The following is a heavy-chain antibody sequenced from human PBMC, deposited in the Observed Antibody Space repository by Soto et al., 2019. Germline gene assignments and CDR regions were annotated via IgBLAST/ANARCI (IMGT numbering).Heavy chain of an antibody. CDR2: IWYDGSNK. CDR3: ARDRRGYSYGYCDY. CDR1: GFTFSSYG. D-gene: IGHD5-18*01. J-gene: IGHJ4*02. V-gene: IGHV3-33*01. Sequence: GGSLRLSCAASGFTFSSYGMRWVRQAPGKGLEWVAVIWYDGSNKYYADSVKGRFTISRDNSKNTLYLQMNSLRAEDTAVYYCARDRRGYSYGYCDYWGQGTLVTVSS.